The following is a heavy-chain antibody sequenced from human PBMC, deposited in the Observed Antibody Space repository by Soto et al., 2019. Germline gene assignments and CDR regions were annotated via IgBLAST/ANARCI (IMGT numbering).Heavy chain of an antibody. J-gene: IGHJ4*02. CDR1: GFTFDDYA. D-gene: IGHD2-2*01. CDR3: AKDEGRYYSSTSCSGFDY. V-gene: IGHV3-9*01. Sequence: GGSLRLSCAASGFTFDDYAMHWVRQAPGKGLEWVSGISWNSGSIGYADSVKGRFTISRDNAKNSLYLQMNSLRAEDTALYYCAKDEGRYYSSTSCSGFDYWGQGTLVTVSS. CDR2: ISWNSGSI.